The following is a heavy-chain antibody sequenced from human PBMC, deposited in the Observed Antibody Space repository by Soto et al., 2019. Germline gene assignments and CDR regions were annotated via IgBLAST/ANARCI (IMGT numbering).Heavy chain of an antibody. D-gene: IGHD3-10*01. CDR3: AKNSGWFNT. Sequence: EFQVLQSGGGLVQPGGSLTLSCAASGFPFSSTDMTWVRQAPGKGVEWVSTIDGSGGTTYYADSVKGRFTISRDNSINTVFLQTNSLRADDTALYFCAKNSGWFNTWGQGALVTVSS. J-gene: IGHJ5*02. V-gene: IGHV3-23*01. CDR2: IDGSGGTT. CDR1: GFPFSSTD.